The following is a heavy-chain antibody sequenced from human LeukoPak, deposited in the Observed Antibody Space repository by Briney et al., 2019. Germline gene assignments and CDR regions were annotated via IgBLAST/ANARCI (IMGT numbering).Heavy chain of an antibody. J-gene: IGHJ4*02. CDR3: ARGLPDYYGSGSYYS. Sequence: SETLSLTCTVSGGSISSYHWSWIRQPPGKGLEWIGYIYYSGSTNYNPSLKSRVTISVDTSKNQFSLKLSSVTAADTALYYCARGLPDYYGSGSYYSWGQGTLVTVSS. D-gene: IGHD3-10*01. CDR2: IYYSGST. V-gene: IGHV4-59*12. CDR1: GGSISSYH.